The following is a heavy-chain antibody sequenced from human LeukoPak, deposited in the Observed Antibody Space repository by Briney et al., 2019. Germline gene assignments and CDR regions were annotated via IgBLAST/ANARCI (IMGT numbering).Heavy chain of an antibody. CDR2: IYSGGGT. Sequence: PGGSLRLSCAASGFTVSSSYMTGVRQAPGKGLEWVSVIYSGGGTNYADSVKGRFTISRDNSKNTLYLQMNSLRAEDTAVYYCARGLVGVTTVPMDWGQGTLVTVSS. V-gene: IGHV3-66*01. CDR1: GFTVSSSY. CDR3: ARGLVGVTTVPMD. J-gene: IGHJ4*02. D-gene: IGHD4-11*01.